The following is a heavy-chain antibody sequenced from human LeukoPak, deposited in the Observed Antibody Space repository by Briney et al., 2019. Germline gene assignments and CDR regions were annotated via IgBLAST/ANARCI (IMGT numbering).Heavy chain of an antibody. CDR3: ARNPLFSGLQYFQH. Sequence: PGGSLRLSCAASGFTFSSYWMSWVRQAPGKGLEWVANIKQDGSEKYYVDSVKGRFTISRDNAKNSLYLQMNSLRAEDTAVYYCARNPLFSGLQYFQHWGQGTLVTVSS. CDR1: GFTFSSYW. V-gene: IGHV3-7*01. CDR2: IKQDGSEK. D-gene: IGHD5-12*01. J-gene: IGHJ1*01.